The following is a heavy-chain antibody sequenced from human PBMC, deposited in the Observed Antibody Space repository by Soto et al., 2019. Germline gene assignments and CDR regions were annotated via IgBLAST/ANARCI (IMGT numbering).Heavy chain of an antibody. CDR2: IISTSKTM. CDR1: GFTFSSYT. CDR3: ARRAPGMTTTDNSYYYMDV. D-gene: IGHD4-4*01. J-gene: IGHJ6*03. V-gene: IGHV3-48*01. Sequence: EVQLVESGGGLVQPGGSLRLSCAASGFTFSSYTMSWVRQAPGKGLEWVSYIISTSKTMYYADSVKGRFTISRDNARNSLYLQMNSLRAEDTAVYYCARRAPGMTTTDNSYYYMDVWGKGTTVTVSS.